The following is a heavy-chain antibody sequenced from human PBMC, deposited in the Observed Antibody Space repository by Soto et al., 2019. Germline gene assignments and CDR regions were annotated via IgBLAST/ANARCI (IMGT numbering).Heavy chain of an antibody. V-gene: IGHV4-4*02. Sequence: SETLSLTCAVSGGSISSSNWWSWVRQPPGKGLEWIGEIYHSGSTNYNPSLKSQVTISVDKSKNQFSLKLSSVTAADTAVYYCARGGGSDAFDIWGQGTMVTVSS. J-gene: IGHJ3*02. CDR2: IYHSGST. D-gene: IGHD3-10*01. CDR1: GGSISSSNW. CDR3: ARGGGSDAFDI.